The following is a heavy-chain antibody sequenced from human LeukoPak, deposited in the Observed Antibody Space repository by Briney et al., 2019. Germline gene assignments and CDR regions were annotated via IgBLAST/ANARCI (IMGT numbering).Heavy chain of an antibody. V-gene: IGHV1-2*06. CDR3: TRDPTRVPAAYNWFDP. D-gene: IGHD2-2*01. CDR1: GYTFIAYY. J-gene: IGHJ5*02. CDR2: IYPNSGGT. Sequence: ASVKVSCKASGYTFIAYYMHWVRQAPGQGLEWMGRIYPNSGGTNYAQKFQGRVTMTRDTSISTAYMELSRLRSDDTAVYYCTRDPTRVPAAYNWFDPWGQGTLVTVSS.